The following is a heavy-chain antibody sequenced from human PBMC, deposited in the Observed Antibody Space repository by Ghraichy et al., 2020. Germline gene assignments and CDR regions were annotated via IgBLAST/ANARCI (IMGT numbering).Heavy chain of an antibody. CDR1: GFTFSSYG. D-gene: IGHD3-3*01. CDR3: ARVAPYYDFWSGYSPPDY. V-gene: IGHV3-33*01. Sequence: GESLNISCAASGFTFSSYGMHWVRQAPGKGLEWVAVIWYDGSNKYYADSVKGRFTISRDNSKNTLYLQMNSLRAEDTAVYYCARVAPYYDFWSGYSPPDYWGQGTLVTVSS. CDR2: IWYDGSNK. J-gene: IGHJ4*02.